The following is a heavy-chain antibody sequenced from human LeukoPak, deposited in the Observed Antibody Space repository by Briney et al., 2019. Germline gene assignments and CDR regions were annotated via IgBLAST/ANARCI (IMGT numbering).Heavy chain of an antibody. CDR3: AKDRSIGTYYTFDH. CDR1: GFTFNTYV. CDR2: ISPSAAMT. V-gene: IGHV3-23*01. J-gene: IGHJ4*02. D-gene: IGHD1-26*01. Sequence: GGSLRLSCAASGFTFNTYVMTWVRQAPGKGLEWVSRISPSAAMTYYADSVKGRFTVSRDNSNNRLYLQMSGLTAADTAVYYCAKDRSIGTYYTFDHWGQGTLVTVSS.